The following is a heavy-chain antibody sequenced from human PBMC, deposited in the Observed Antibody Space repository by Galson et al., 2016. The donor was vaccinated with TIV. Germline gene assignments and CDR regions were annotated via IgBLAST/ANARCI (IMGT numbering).Heavy chain of an antibody. Sequence: ETLSLTCTVSAASMGSYHWSWIRQPPGRGLEWIGFINYDGSTHSSPSLKSRVTISIDTSKSRFSLNLSSVTVADTAVYFCATYLAGASGRGSWGQGVLVAVSS. CDR2: INYDGST. CDR3: ATYLAGASGRGS. J-gene: IGHJ5*02. CDR1: AASMGSYH. D-gene: IGHD3-10*01. V-gene: IGHV4-59*08.